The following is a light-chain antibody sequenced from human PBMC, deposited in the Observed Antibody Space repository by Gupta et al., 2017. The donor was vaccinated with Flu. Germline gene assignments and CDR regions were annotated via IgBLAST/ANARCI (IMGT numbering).Light chain of an antibody. Sequence: PSSLSASVGDRVTITCRASQDIRNDLGWYQQKSGKAPKRLIYAASSLPSGVTSRFSGSGSGTEFTLTINSLQPEDFATYYCLQHNSYPLTFGQGTRLEIK. CDR1: QDIRND. CDR3: LQHNSYPLT. V-gene: IGKV1-17*01. J-gene: IGKJ5*01. CDR2: AAS.